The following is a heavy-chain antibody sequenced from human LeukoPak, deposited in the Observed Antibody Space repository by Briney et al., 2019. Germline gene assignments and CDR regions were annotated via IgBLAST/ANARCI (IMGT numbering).Heavy chain of an antibody. Sequence: SVKVSCKASGGTFSSYAISWVRQAPGQGLEWMGGIIPIFGTANYAQKFQGRVTITTDESTSTACMELSSLRSEDTAVYYCARAGGTQNYYYYYYMDVWGKGTTVTVSS. D-gene: IGHD1-14*01. CDR3: ARAGGTQNYYYYYYMDV. J-gene: IGHJ6*03. CDR2: IIPIFGTA. V-gene: IGHV1-69*05. CDR1: GGTFSSYA.